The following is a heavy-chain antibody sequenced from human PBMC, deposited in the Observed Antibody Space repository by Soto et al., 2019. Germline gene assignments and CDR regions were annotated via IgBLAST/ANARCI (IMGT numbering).Heavy chain of an antibody. Sequence: GGSLRLSCAASGFTVSSNYMSWVRQAPGKGLEWVSVIYSGGSTYYADSVKGRFTISRDNSKNTLYLQMNSLRAEDTAVYYCARAPYSSPPSYYYYGMDVWGQGTTVTVSS. V-gene: IGHV3-53*01. CDR3: ARAPYSSPPSYYYYGMDV. D-gene: IGHD6-13*01. CDR1: GFTVSSNY. J-gene: IGHJ6*02. CDR2: IYSGGST.